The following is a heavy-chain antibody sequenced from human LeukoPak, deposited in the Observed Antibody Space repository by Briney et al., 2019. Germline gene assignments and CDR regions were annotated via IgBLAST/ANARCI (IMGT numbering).Heavy chain of an antibody. V-gene: IGHV3-11*04. CDR1: GFTFSDYN. CDR3: AKEELRRITMWGYMDV. J-gene: IGHJ6*03. CDR2: ISRSGSTK. Sequence: GGSLRLSCAASGFTFSDYNMRWIRQAPGKGLEWVSSISRSGSTKYYTDSVKGRFTISRDNSKNTLYLQMNSLSAEDTAFYYCAKEELRRITMWGYMDVWGKGTTVTISS. D-gene: IGHD3-10*02.